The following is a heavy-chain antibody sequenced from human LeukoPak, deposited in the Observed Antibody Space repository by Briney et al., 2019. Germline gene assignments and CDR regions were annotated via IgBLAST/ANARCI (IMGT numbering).Heavy chain of an antibody. Sequence: GGSLRLSCAAPGFTFSSYSMNWVRQAPGKGLEWVSYISSSSSTIYYADSVKGRFAISRDNAENSLYLQMNSLRAEDTAVYYCAREPGSGWYGYYYYGMDVWGQGTTVTVSS. CDR2: ISSSSSTI. D-gene: IGHD6-19*01. CDR3: AREPGSGWYGYYYYGMDV. J-gene: IGHJ6*02. V-gene: IGHV3-48*01. CDR1: GFTFSSYS.